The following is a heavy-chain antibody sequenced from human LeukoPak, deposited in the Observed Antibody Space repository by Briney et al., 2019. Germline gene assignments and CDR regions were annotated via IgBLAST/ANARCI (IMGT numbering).Heavy chain of an antibody. Sequence: GRSLRLSCAVSGFTFSSYAMHWVRQAPGKGLEWVAVISYDGSNKYYADSVKGRFTISRDNSKNTPYLQMNTLRTEDTAVYYCASPAVAGTVRAYPEAYWGQGTLVTVSS. J-gene: IGHJ4*02. D-gene: IGHD6-19*01. CDR1: GFTFSSYA. CDR3: ASPAVAGTVRAYPEAY. V-gene: IGHV3-30*04. CDR2: ISYDGSNK.